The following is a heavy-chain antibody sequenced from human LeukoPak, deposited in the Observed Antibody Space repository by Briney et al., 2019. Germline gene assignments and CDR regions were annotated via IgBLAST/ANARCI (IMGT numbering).Heavy chain of an antibody. CDR3: AKDRYFYGSGSLTSS. J-gene: IGHJ4*02. Sequence: PGGSLRLSCAASGFTFSSYAMSWVRQAPGKGLEWVSAISGSGGSTYYADSVKGRFTISRDNSKNTLYLQMSSLRAEDTAIYYCAKDRYFYGSGSLTSSWGQGTLVTVSS. D-gene: IGHD3-10*01. V-gene: IGHV3-23*01. CDR2: ISGSGGST. CDR1: GFTFSSYA.